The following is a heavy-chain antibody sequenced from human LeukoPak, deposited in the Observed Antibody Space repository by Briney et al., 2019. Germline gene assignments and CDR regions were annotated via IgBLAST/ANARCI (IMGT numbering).Heavy chain of an antibody. V-gene: IGHV3-74*03. CDR1: GFTFSSDW. CDR2: IDTDGSST. D-gene: IGHD1-26*01. CDR3: ARDRSGNYYYMDV. J-gene: IGHJ6*03. Sequence: GGSLRLSCAASGFTFSSDWMHWVRQVPGKGLVWVSRIDTDGSSTAYADSVKGRFTISRDNAKDTLYPQMNSLRAEDTAVYYCARDRSGNYYYMDVWGKGTTVTVSS.